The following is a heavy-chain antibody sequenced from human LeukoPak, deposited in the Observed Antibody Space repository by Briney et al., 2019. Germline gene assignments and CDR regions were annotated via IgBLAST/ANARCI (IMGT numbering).Heavy chain of an antibody. J-gene: IGHJ4*02. D-gene: IGHD6-13*01. Sequence: GSLRLSCAASGFTFSSYGMHWVRQAPGKGLEWVAFIRYDGSNKYYADSVKGRFTISRDNSKNTLYLQMNSLRAEDTAVYYCAKDALYSRSSHVDYWGQGTPVTVSS. V-gene: IGHV3-30*02. CDR2: IRYDGSNK. CDR3: AKDALYSRSSHVDY. CDR1: GFTFSSYG.